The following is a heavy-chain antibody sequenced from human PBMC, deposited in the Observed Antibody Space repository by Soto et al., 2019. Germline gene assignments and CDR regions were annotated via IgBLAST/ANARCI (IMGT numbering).Heavy chain of an antibody. D-gene: IGHD6-19*01. CDR1: GYTFTGYY. V-gene: IGHV1-18*04. Sequence: ASVKVSCKASGYTFTGYYMHWVRQAPGQGLEWMGWISAYNGYTNYAQKLQGRVTMTTDTSTGIAYMELRSLRSDDTAVYYCARVKSSGWFNWFDPWGQGTLVTVSS. J-gene: IGHJ5*02. CDR3: ARVKSSGWFNWFDP. CDR2: ISAYNGYT.